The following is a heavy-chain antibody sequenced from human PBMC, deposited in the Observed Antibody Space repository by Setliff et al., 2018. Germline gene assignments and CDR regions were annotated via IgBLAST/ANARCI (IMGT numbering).Heavy chain of an antibody. CDR1: GFSINSGTHF. J-gene: IGHJ4*02. Sequence: PSETLSLTCTVSGFSINSGTHFWGWIRQPPGKGLEWIGRIHYSGNTYYNASLKSRVIISVDTSKNQFSLKLNSVTAADTAVYYCARTGTYRYFDSWGQGTRVTVSS. CDR3: ARTGTYRYFDS. CDR2: IHYSGNT. V-gene: IGHV4-39*01. D-gene: IGHD1-1*01.